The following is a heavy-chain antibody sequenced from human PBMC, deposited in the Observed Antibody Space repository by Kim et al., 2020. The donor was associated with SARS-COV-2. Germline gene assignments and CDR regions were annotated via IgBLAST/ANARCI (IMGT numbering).Heavy chain of an antibody. CDR3: VEIEGYGYYYYGMDV. D-gene: IGHD1-1*01. CDR2: IIPIFGTA. J-gene: IGHJ6*01. CDR1: GGTFSSYA. Sequence: SVKVSCKASGGTFSSYAISWVRQAPGQGLEWMGGIIPIFGTANYAQKFQGRVTITADESTSTAYMELSSLRSEDTAVYYCVEIEGYGYYYYGMDVWGQGTTVTVSS. V-gene: IGHV1-69*13.